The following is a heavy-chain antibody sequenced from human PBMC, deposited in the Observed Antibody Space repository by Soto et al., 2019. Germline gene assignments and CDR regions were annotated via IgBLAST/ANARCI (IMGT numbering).Heavy chain of an antibody. V-gene: IGHV4-39*01. J-gene: IGHJ4*02. CDR3: ARQLDYYGSEWTEPVDY. CDR1: GGSISSSSYY. Sequence: QLQLQESGPGLVKPSETLSLTCTVSGGSISSSSYYWGWIRQPPGKGLEWIGSIYYSGRTYYNPSLRSRVTISVDTSKNQFSLKLSSVTAADTAVYYCARQLDYYGSEWTEPVDYWGQGTLVTVSS. D-gene: IGHD3-10*01. CDR2: IYYSGRT.